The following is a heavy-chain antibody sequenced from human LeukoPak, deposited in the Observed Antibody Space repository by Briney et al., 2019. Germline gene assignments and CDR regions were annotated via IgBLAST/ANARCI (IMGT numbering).Heavy chain of an antibody. Sequence: GGSLRHSCAASGFTFSTYWMHWVRQAPGKGLVWVSRVNSDGSSTTHADSVKGRFTISTDNAKNTLYLQMNSLRAEDTAVYYCAREGVPDILTGYQPNYFDYWGRGTLVTVSS. CDR1: GFTFSTYW. CDR3: AREGVPDILTGYQPNYFDY. CDR2: VNSDGSST. V-gene: IGHV3-74*01. J-gene: IGHJ4*02. D-gene: IGHD3-9*01.